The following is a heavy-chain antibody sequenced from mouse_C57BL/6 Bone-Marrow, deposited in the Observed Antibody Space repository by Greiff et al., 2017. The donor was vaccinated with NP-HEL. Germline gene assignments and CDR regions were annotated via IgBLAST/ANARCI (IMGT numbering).Heavy chain of an antibody. V-gene: IGHV1-59*01. CDR3: AREEGDHLDY. CDR2: IDPSDSYT. CDR1: GYTFTSYW. Sequence: QVQLQQPGAELVRPGTSVKLSCKASGYTFTSYWMHWVKQRPGQGLEWIGVIDPSDSYTNYNQKFKGKATLTVDTSSSTAYMQLSSLTSEDSAVYYCAREEGDHLDYWGQGTTLTVSS. J-gene: IGHJ2*01. D-gene: IGHD3-3*01.